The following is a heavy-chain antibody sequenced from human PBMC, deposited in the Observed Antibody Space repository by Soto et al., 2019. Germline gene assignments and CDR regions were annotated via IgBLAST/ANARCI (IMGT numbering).Heavy chain of an antibody. Sequence: ASVKVSCKASGYTFTSYDINWVRQATGQGLEWMGWMNPNSGNTGYAQKFQGRVTMTRNTSISTAYMELSSLRSEDTAVYYCARGRYNWNYREVPGMDVWGQGTTVTVPS. J-gene: IGHJ6*02. CDR2: MNPNSGNT. CDR3: ARGRYNWNYREVPGMDV. V-gene: IGHV1-8*02. D-gene: IGHD1-7*01. CDR1: GYTFTSYD.